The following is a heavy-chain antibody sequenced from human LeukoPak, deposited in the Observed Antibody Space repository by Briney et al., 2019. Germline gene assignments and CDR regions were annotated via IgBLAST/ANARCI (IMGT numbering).Heavy chain of an antibody. Sequence: PGGSLRLSCAASGFTFSNYAMHWVRQAPGKGLEWVAVISYDENNKYYADSVKGRFTISRDNSKNTLYLQMNSLRAEDTAVYYCAREYCSSTSCYADYYYGMDVWGKGTTVTVSS. V-gene: IGHV3-30*04. J-gene: IGHJ6*04. CDR3: AREYCSSTSCYADYYYGMDV. D-gene: IGHD2-2*01. CDR1: GFTFSNYA. CDR2: ISYDENNK.